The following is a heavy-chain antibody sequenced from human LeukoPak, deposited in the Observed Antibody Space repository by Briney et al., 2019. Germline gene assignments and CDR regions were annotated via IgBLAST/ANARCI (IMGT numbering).Heavy chain of an antibody. CDR1: GFIFNSAW. CDR2: ISSSGSTI. V-gene: IGHV3-11*01. J-gene: IGHJ4*02. D-gene: IGHD2-2*02. Sequence: GGSLRLSCVGSGFIFNSAWVGWVRQVPGKGLEWVSYISSSGSTIYYADSVKGRFTISRDNAKNSLYLQMNSLRAEDTAVYYCAREVVVVPAAIQAEDYWGQGTLVTVSS. CDR3: AREVVVVPAAIQAEDY.